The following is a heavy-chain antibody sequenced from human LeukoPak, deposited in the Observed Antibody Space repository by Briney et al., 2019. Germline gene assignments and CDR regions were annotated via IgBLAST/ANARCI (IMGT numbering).Heavy chain of an antibody. CDR1: GASISSHY. D-gene: IGHD3/OR15-3a*01. V-gene: IGHV4-59*11. Sequence: TSETLSLTCAVSGASISSHYWSWIRQPPGKELEWIGYTSGSISDNPSLKSRVAVSVDPSQNQVSLSLTSVTAADTAVYYCARVLAIFGLDTTDFYMDVWGKGTTVTVSS. CDR3: ARVLAIFGLDTTDFYMDV. CDR2: TSGSI. J-gene: IGHJ6*03.